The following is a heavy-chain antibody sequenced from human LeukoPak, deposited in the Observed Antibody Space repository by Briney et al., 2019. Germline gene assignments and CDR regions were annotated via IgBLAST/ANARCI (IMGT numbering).Heavy chain of an antibody. D-gene: IGHD2-2*01. Sequence: GGSLRLSCAASGFTFSTYTIHWIRQAPGKGLEWVAVISYDGSNKYYADSVKGRFTLSRDNSKDTLYLQMDSLRAEDTAVYSCARGYCSSTACPPCDYWGQGTLVTVSS. V-gene: IGHV3-30*04. CDR1: GFTFSTYT. CDR2: ISYDGSNK. CDR3: ARGYCSSTACPPCDY. J-gene: IGHJ4*02.